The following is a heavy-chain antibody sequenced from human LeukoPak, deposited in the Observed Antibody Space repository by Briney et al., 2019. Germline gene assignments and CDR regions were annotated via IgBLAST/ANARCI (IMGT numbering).Heavy chain of an antibody. Sequence: GESLKISCKTSGYSFTNYWIGWVRQMPGKGLERMGIIYPGDSDTRYSPSFQGQVTISADKSATTAYLQWSSLKASDTAMYYCARSDDYFWRSGLVYFDSGGQGTLVTVS. D-gene: IGHD3-16*01. J-gene: IGHJ4*02. CDR1: GYSFTNYW. V-gene: IGHV5-51*01. CDR2: IYPGDSDT. CDR3: ARSDDYFWRSGLVYFDS.